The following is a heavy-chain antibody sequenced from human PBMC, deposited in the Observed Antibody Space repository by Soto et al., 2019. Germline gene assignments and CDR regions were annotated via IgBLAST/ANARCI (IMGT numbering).Heavy chain of an antibody. J-gene: IGHJ4*02. CDR1: GFTFSSYT. Sequence: GGSLRLSCAASGFTFSSYTMHWVRQAPGEGLEWVAVISYDGNNKFYADSVKGRFTISRDSSSQTLYLQMNSLRPDDTAMYYCARDGVSSTDYTWNYGTYFDYWGPGALVTVS. CDR2: ISYDGNNK. D-gene: IGHD1-1*01. CDR3: ARDGVSSTDYTWNYGTYFDY. V-gene: IGHV3-30*03.